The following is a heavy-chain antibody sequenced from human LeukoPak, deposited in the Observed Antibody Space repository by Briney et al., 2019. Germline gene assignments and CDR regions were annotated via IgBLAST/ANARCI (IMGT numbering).Heavy chain of an antibody. D-gene: IGHD3-10*01. CDR3: ARLYYGTNWFDP. CDR1: GYTFTSYG. CDR2: ISAYNGNT. V-gene: IGHV1-18*01. J-gene: IGHJ5*02. Sequence: ASVKVSCKASGYTFTSYGISWVRQAPGQGLEWMGWISAYNGNTNYAQKLQGRVTMTTDTSTSTAYMELRSLRPDDTAVYYCARLYYGTNWFDPWGQGTLVTVSS.